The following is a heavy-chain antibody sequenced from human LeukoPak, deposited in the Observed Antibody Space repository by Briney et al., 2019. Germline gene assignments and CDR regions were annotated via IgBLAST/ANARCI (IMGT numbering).Heavy chain of an antibody. CDR1: GGTFSSYA. J-gene: IGHJ6*03. CDR3: ARGLLGITLDYYYMDV. V-gene: IGHV1-69*05. D-gene: IGHD7-27*01. CDR2: IIPIFGTA. Sequence: GASVKVSCKASGGTFSSYAISWVRQAPGQGLEWMGGIIPIFGTANYAQKFQGSVTITTDESTSTAYMELSSLRSEDTAVYYCARGLLGITLDYYYMDVWGKGTTVTVSS.